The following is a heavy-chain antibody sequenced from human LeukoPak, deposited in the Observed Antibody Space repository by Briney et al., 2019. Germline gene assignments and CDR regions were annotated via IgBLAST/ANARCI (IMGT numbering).Heavy chain of an antibody. J-gene: IGHJ4*02. D-gene: IGHD6-19*01. CDR1: GVTFSDYY. V-gene: IGHV3-11*06. CDR2: ISSSSSYT. Sequence: PGGSLRLSCAASGVTFSDYYMSWIRQAPGKGLEWVSYISSSSSYTNYADSVKGRFTISRDNAKNSLYLQMNSLRAEDTAVYYCARGSDGYSSGWYDGWGQGTLVTVSS. CDR3: ARGSDGYSSGWYDG.